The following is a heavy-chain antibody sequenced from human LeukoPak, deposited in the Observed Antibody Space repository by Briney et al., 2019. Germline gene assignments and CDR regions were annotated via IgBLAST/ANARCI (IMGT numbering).Heavy chain of an antibody. Sequence: ASVKVSCKASGYTFTSYGISWVRQAPGQGLEWMGWISAYNGNTNYSQKLQGIVTMTTDTSTSTAYMELRSLRSDDTAVYYCARDQVDYYDSSGYFGPWGQGTLVTVSS. CDR3: ARDQVDYYDSSGYFGP. CDR1: GYTFTSYG. D-gene: IGHD3-22*01. V-gene: IGHV1-18*01. CDR2: ISAYNGNT. J-gene: IGHJ5*02.